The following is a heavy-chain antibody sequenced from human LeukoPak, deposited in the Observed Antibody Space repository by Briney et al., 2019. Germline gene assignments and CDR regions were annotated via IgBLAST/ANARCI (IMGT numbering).Heavy chain of an antibody. D-gene: IGHD6-19*01. Sequence: GGSLRLSCAASGFTFSSYAMSWVRQAPGKGLEWVSAISGSGATTYYADSVKGRFAVSRDNSKSTLYLQMNNLRAEDTAVYYCAKGTYSSGWYYDFDYWGQGTLVTVFS. J-gene: IGHJ4*02. V-gene: IGHV3-23*01. CDR1: GFTFSSYA. CDR3: AKGTYSSGWYYDFDY. CDR2: ISGSGATT.